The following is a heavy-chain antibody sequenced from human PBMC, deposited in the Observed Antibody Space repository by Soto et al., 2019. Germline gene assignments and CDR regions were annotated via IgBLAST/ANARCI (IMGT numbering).Heavy chain of an antibody. CDR1: DDSFRGAEYY. Sequence: SETLSLTCTVSDDSFRGAEYYWSWIRQPLGKGPEWIGYTYYNGDTKYNPALRSRVTMSEDTSKNQFSLKLSSVTAADTAVYFCARGPAYIDGWRTFDLWGRGILVTVSS. J-gene: IGHJ4*02. D-gene: IGHD6-19*01. CDR2: TYYNGDT. CDR3: ARGPAYIDGWRTFDL. V-gene: IGHV4-61*08.